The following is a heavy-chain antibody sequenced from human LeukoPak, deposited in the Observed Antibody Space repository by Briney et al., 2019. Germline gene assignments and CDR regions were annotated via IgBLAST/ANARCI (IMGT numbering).Heavy chain of an antibody. CDR1: GDSISSYS. J-gene: IGHJ4*02. V-gene: IGHV4-30-2*01. D-gene: IGHD3-10*01. Sequence: PSETLSLTCTVSGDSISSYSWSWIRQPPGKGLEWIGYIYLSGRTYYNPSLKTRVTISVDRSKNQFSLRLSSVTAADTAVYYCARGGGEEFGEYDVFDYWGQGTLVTVSS. CDR2: IYLSGRT. CDR3: ARGGGEEFGEYDVFDY.